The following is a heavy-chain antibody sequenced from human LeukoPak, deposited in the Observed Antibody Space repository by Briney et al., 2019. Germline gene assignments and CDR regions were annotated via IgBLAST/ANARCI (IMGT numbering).Heavy chain of an antibody. CDR1: GFTFSSYA. D-gene: IGHD2-2*01. CDR3: ARDPSLGYCSSTSCYGGYYFDY. V-gene: IGHV3-30-3*01. Sequence: GGSLRLSCAASGFTFSSYAMHWVRQAPGKGLEWVAVISYDGSNKYYADSVKGRFTISRDNSKNTLYLQMNSLRAEDTAVYYCARDPSLGYCSSTSCYGGYYFDYWGQGTLVTVSS. CDR2: ISYDGSNK. J-gene: IGHJ4*02.